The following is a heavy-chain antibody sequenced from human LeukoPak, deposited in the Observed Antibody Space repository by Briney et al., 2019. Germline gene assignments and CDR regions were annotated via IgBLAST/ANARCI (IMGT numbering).Heavy chain of an antibody. CDR3: ARDVQTEEVATIALDY. J-gene: IGHJ4*02. V-gene: IGHV1-69*04. CDR1: GGTFSSYA. D-gene: IGHD5-12*01. Sequence: GASVKVSCKASGGTFSSYAISWVRQAPGQGLEWMGRIIPILGIANYAQKFQGRVTITADKSTSTAYMELSSLRSEDTAVYYCARDVQTEEVATIALDYWGQGTLVTVSS. CDR2: IIPILGIA.